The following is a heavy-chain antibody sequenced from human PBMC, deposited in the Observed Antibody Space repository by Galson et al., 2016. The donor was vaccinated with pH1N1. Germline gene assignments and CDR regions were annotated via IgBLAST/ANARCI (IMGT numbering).Heavy chain of an antibody. Sequence: SLRLSCAASGFTFSSYWMHWVRQSPGKGLVWVSRINSDGSSTNYADSVKGRFTISRDNAKNTLYLQMNSLRAEDTAMYYCARFEYGAYVKYSDLWGKGTTVTVSS. J-gene: IGHJ6*04. CDR1: GFTFSSYW. CDR2: INSDGSST. D-gene: IGHD4-17*01. CDR3: ARFEYGAYVKYSDL. V-gene: IGHV3-74*01.